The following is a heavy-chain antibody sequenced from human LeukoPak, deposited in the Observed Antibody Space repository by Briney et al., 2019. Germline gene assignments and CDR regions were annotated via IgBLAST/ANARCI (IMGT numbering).Heavy chain of an antibody. V-gene: IGHV4-59*01. D-gene: IGHD1-26*01. CDR3: AKPPTASGSYYLWYYYSLGV. CDR2: LSNSGST. J-gene: IGHJ6*02. CDR1: GGSIGSYY. Sequence: SETLSLTCSVSGGSIGSYYWSWIRQPPGKGLEWIGHLSNSGSTNYNPSLKSRVTISVDTSKNQFSLKLNSVTAADTAVYYCAKPPTASGSYYLWYYYSLGVWGQGTTVTVSS.